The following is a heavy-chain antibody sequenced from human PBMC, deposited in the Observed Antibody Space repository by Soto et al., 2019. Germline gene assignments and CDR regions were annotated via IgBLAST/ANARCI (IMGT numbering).Heavy chain of an antibody. CDR1: GGTFSSYA. D-gene: IGHD2-15*01. CDR3: ARDSGYCSGGSCYSPRYYGMDV. CDR2: IIPIFGTA. J-gene: IGHJ6*02. V-gene: IGHV1-69*13. Sequence: SVKVSCKASGGTFSSYAISWVRQAPGQGLEWMGGIIPIFGTANYAQKFQGRVTITADESTSTAYMELSSLRSEDTAVYYCARDSGYCSGGSCYSPRYYGMDVWGQGTKVTVSS.